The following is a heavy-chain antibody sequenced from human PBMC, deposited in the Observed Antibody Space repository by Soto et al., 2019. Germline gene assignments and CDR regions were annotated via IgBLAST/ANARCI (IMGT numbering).Heavy chain of an antibody. V-gene: IGHV1-18*01. CDR1: GYIMTTYG. D-gene: IGHD1-1*01. J-gene: IGHJ4*02. CDR3: ARGTYVDY. Sequence: QVQLVQSGTEVKKPGASVKVSCKASGYIMTTYGVSWVRQAPGQGLEWVGWINAYDEHTNYAQKLQGRVTMPTETSPSTDYMQLRSLRSDNTAVYYCARGTYVDYWRQGTLVTVSS. CDR2: INAYDEHT.